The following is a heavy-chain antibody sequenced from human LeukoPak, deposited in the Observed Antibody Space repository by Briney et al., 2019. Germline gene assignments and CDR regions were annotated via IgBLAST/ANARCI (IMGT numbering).Heavy chain of an antibody. CDR1: GGSFSGYY. Sequence: SETLSLTCAVYGGSFSGYYWSWIRQPPGKGLEWIGEINHSGSTNYNPSLKSRVTISVDTSKNQFSLKLSSVTAADTAVYYCARGQLWHDYWGQGTLVTVSS. D-gene: IGHD5-18*01. V-gene: IGHV4-34*01. CDR3: ARGQLWHDY. CDR2: INHSGST. J-gene: IGHJ4*02.